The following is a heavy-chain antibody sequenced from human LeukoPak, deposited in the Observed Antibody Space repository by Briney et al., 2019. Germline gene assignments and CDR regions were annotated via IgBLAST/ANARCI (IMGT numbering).Heavy chain of an antibody. Sequence: SETLSLTCTVSGGSIISNNHYWGWTRQPPGKGLEWFGTISYSGGTAYNPSLRSRVTISVDTSKNQFSLKVNSVTAADTAVYYCAREVEYYDSSGYRPHAFDIWGQGTLVTVSA. CDR2: ISYSGGT. CDR3: AREVEYYDSSGYRPHAFDI. V-gene: IGHV4-39*02. D-gene: IGHD3-22*01. J-gene: IGHJ3*02. CDR1: GGSIISNNHY.